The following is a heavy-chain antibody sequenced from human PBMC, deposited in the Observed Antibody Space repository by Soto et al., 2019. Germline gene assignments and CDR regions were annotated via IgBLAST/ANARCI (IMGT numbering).Heavy chain of an antibody. J-gene: IGHJ6*02. D-gene: IGHD5-18*01. CDR1: GFSLSTSGMR. Sequence: GSGPTLVNPTQTLTLTCTFSGFSLSTSGMRVSWIRQPPGKALEWLARIDWDDDKFYSTSLKTRLTISKDTSKNQVVLTMTNMDPVDTATYYCAREGYSYGPGGMDVWGQGTMVTVS. CDR2: IDWDDDK. CDR3: AREGYSYGPGGMDV. V-gene: IGHV2-70*04.